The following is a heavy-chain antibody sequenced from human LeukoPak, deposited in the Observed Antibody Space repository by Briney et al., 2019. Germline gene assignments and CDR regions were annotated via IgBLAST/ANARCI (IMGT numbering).Heavy chain of an antibody. CDR3: ASPTSLRYDFWSGYFMGAFDI. CDR2: IYYSGST. J-gene: IGHJ3*02. CDR1: GGSISSSSYY. Sequence: SETLSLTCTVSGGSISSSSYYWGWIRQPPGKGLEWIGSIYYSGSTYYNPSLKSRVTISVDTSKNQFSLKLSSVTAADTAVYYCASPTSLRYDFWSGYFMGAFDIWGQGTMVTVSS. V-gene: IGHV4-39*07. D-gene: IGHD3-3*01.